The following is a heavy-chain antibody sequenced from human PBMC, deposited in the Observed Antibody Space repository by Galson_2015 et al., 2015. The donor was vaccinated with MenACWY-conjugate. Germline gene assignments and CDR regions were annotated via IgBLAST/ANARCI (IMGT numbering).Heavy chain of an antibody. V-gene: IGHV3-48*01. CDR1: GFTFSTYS. J-gene: IGHJ5*02. CDR3: ARGRGTTPINWFDP. Sequence: SLRLSCAASGFTFSTYSMNWVRQAPGKGLVWASYISGSSSAIYYADSVKGRFTISRDNAKNSLYLQMNSLRAEDTAVYYCARGRGTTPINWFDPWGQGTLVTVSS. CDR2: ISGSSSAI. D-gene: IGHD4-17*01.